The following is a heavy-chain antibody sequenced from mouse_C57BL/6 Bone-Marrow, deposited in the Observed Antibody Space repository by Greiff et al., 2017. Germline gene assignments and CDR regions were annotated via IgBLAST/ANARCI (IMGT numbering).Heavy chain of an antibody. J-gene: IGHJ2*01. V-gene: IGHV5-6*01. CDR1: GFTFSSYG. Sequence: EVQLKESGGDLVKPGGSLKLSCAASGFTFSSYGMSWVRQTPDKRLEWVATISSGGSCTYYPDSVKGRFPLSSDNANNTLYLQMSSLKSEDTAMYYGARLRKYGLSDYGGQGTTLTVSS. CDR2: ISSGGSCT. D-gene: IGHD1-2*01. CDR3: ARLRKYGLSDY.